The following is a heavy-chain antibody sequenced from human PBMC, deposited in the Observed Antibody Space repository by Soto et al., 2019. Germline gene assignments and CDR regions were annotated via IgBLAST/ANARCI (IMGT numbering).Heavy chain of an antibody. CDR2: IYYSGST. J-gene: IGHJ4*02. CDR1: GGSISSYY. CDR3: ARHMTVTTGYFDY. V-gene: IGHV4-59*08. D-gene: IGHD4-17*01. Sequence: PSETLSLTCTVSGGSISSYYWSWIRQPPGKGLEWIGYIYYSGSTNYNPSLKSRVTISVDTSKNQFSLKLSSVTAADTFVYYCARHMTVTTGYFDYWGQGTLVTVSS.